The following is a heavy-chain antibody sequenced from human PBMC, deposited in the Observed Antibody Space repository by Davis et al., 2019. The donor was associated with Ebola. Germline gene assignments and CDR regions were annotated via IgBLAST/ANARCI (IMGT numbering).Heavy chain of an antibody. CDR1: GGSISSYY. J-gene: IGHJ5*02. D-gene: IGHD3-10*01. V-gene: IGHV4-59*01. Sequence: SETLSLTCTVSGGSISSYYWSWIRQPPGKGLEWIGYIYYSGSTNYNPSLKSRVTISVDTSKNQFSLKLSSVTAEDTAVYYCARVISMVRGGWFDPWGQGTLVTVSS. CDR2: IYYSGST. CDR3: ARVISMVRGGWFDP.